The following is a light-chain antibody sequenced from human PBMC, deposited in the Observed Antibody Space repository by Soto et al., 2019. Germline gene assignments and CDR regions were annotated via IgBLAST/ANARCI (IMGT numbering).Light chain of an antibody. J-gene: IGKJ4*01. CDR1: QSVRFY. CDR2: DAS. Sequence: EIALTQSPATLSLSPGERATLSCRTSQSVRFYLAWYQQKPGQTPRLLIYDASYRATGVPARFSGSGSGTDFTLTISVVQHEDFAIYYYHTRSDWPLIFGGGTKV. CDR3: HTRSDWPLI. V-gene: IGKV3-11*01.